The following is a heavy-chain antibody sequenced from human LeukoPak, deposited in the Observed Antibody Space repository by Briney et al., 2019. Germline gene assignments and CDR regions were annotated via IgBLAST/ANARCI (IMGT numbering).Heavy chain of an antibody. J-gene: IGHJ3*02. CDR3: ARVRGGSGRSYAADAFDI. CDR1: RFTFSNYW. D-gene: IGHD1-26*01. V-gene: IGHV3-74*01. CDR2: IYNDGSST. Sequence: GGSLRLSCAASRFTFSNYWMHWVRQAPGEGLVWVSRIYNDGSSTSYSDSVKGRFTISRDNAKSTLYLQMNSLRAEDTAVYYCARVRGGSGRSYAADAFDIWGQGTMVTVSS.